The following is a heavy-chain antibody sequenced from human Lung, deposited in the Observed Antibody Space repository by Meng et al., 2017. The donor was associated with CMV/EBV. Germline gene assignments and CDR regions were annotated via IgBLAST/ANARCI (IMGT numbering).Heavy chain of an antibody. D-gene: IGHD6-19*01. J-gene: IGHJ4*02. CDR2: IYHSGST. CDR3: ASFPPPGKQWLVTDY. Sequence: AADPVLVKPRGARSLTWAVFVGSIRNSNGWSWVPQPPGQGLVWIGEIYHSGSTTYIPSLKSRVTISVDKSKNQFSLQLSSVTAADTAVYYCASFPPPGKQWLVTDYWGQGTLVTVSS. CDR1: VGSIRNSNG. V-gene: IGHV4-4*03.